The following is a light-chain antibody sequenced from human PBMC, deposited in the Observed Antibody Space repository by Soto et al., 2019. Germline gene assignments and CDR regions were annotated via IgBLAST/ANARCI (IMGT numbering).Light chain of an antibody. CDR2: DVA. Sequence: QSVLTQPASVSDSPGQSITISCTGTSSDVGGSNFVSWYQQHPGKPPKLIIYDVANRPSGVSNRFSGSKFGSTASLIISRLQTEDEADYCCVSYTSSTTYVFGTGTKVTVL. J-gene: IGLJ1*01. CDR1: SSDVGGSNF. CDR3: VSYTSSTTYV. V-gene: IGLV2-14*03.